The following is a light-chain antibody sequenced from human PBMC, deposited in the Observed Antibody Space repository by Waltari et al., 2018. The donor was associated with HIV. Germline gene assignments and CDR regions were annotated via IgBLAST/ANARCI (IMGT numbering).Light chain of an antibody. CDR1: SSQIGSNY. CDR2: KNN. Sequence: QSVLTQPPSASGTPGQRVTISCSGSSSQIGSNYVHWYQHLPGTAPNLLIYKNNQRASGVPDLFSGSKSGTSASLAIIGLRSEDEADYYCATWADRPSGPVVFGGGTKVTVL. V-gene: IGLV1-47*01. J-gene: IGLJ2*01. CDR3: ATWADRPSGPVV.